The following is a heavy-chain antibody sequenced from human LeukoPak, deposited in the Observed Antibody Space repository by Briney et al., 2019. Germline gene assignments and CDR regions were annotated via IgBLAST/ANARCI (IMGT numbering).Heavy chain of an antibody. V-gene: IGHV3-48*04. CDR2: VSRSGSTI. D-gene: IGHD3-22*01. Sequence: PGGSLRLSCAASGFTFSSYAMSWVRQAPGRGLEWVSYVSRSGSTIYYADSLKGRFTISRDNAKTSLYLQMNSLRAEDTAVYYCARGYYYDTSGYGSIFDYWGQGTLVTVSS. CDR1: GFTFSSYA. CDR3: ARGYYYDTSGYGSIFDY. J-gene: IGHJ4*02.